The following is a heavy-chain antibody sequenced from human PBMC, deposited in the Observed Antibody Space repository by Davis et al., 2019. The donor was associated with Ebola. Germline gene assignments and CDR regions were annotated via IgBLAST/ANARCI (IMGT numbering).Heavy chain of an antibody. CDR2: IRSKANSYAT. Sequence: GESPKISCAASGFTFSGSAMHWVRQASGKGLEWVGRIRSKANSYATAYAASVKGRFTISRDDSKNTAYLQMNSLKTEDTAVYYCTAKDPDSVDDYWGQGTLITVSS. CDR3: TAKDPDSVDDY. V-gene: IGHV3-73*01. J-gene: IGHJ4*02. CDR1: GFTFSGSA. D-gene: IGHD4-23*01.